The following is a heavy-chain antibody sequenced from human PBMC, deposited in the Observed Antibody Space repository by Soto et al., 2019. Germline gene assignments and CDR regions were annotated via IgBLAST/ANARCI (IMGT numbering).Heavy chain of an antibody. CDR2: ISWNSGSI. CDR1: GFTFDDYA. J-gene: IGHJ6*03. Sequence: GGSLRLSCAASGFTFDDYAMHWVRQAPGKGLEWVSGISWNSGSIGYADSVKGRFTISRDNAKNSLYLQMNSLRAEDTALYYCAKAPNTRDYYYYMDVWGKGTTVTVSS. D-gene: IGHD2-15*01. CDR3: AKAPNTRDYYYYMDV. V-gene: IGHV3-9*01.